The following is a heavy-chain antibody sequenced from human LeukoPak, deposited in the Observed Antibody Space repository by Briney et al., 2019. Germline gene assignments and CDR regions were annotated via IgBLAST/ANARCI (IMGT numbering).Heavy chain of an antibody. CDR3: ARGGRTDSGSYPYGMGV. CDR2: IYSGATT. Sequence: GGSLRLSCAASGFSVSRNYLSWVRQAPGKGLEWVSVIYSGATTDYADSVKGRFTISTDSSKNTLYLQMNSLRDEDTSVYYCARGGRTDSGSYPYGMGVWGQGVLVTVSS. D-gene: IGHD3-10*01. J-gene: IGHJ4*02. V-gene: IGHV3-66*01. CDR1: GFSVSRNY.